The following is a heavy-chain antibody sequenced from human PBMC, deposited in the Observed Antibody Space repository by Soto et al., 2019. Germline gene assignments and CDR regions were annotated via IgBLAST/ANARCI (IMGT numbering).Heavy chain of an antibody. V-gene: IGHV4-4*02. CDR3: ARVAVDILTGYYYYGMDV. CDR1: GGSISSSNW. D-gene: IGHD3-9*01. J-gene: IGHJ6*02. Sequence: NPSETLSLTCAVSGGSISSSNWWSWVRQPPGKGLEWIGEIYHSGSTNYNPSLKSRVTISVDKSKNQFSLKLSSVTAADTAVYYCARVAVDILTGYYYYGMDVWGQGTTVTVSS. CDR2: IYHSGST.